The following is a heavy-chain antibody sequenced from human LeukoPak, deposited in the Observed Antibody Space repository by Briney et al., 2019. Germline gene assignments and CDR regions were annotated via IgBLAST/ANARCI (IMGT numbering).Heavy chain of an antibody. D-gene: IGHD3-10*01. J-gene: IGHJ5*02. CDR1: RGTFSSYA. V-gene: IGHV1-69*06. CDR2: IIPIFGTA. Sequence: GSSVKVSCKASRGTFSSYAISWVRQAPGQGLEWMGGIIPIFGTANYAQKFQGRVTITADKSTSTAYMELSSLRSEDTAVYYCARAMVRGVIWWFDPWGQGTLVTVSS. CDR3: ARAMVRGVIWWFDP.